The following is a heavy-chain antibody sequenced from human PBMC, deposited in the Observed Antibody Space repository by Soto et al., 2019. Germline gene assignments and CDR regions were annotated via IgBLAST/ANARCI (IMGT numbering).Heavy chain of an antibody. CDR2: MNPNSGNT. CDR1: GYTFTSYD. CDR3: ARGFMARNYGGNSKGVDY. D-gene: IGHD4-17*01. V-gene: IGHV1-8*01. Sequence: QVQLVQSGAEVKKPGASVKVSCKASGYTFTSYDINWVRQATGQGLEWMGWMNPNSGNTGYAQKFQGRVTLTWNTSVSTAYMGLSSRRDDDTAVYYWARGFMARNYGGNSKGVDYWGQGTLVTVFS. J-gene: IGHJ4*02.